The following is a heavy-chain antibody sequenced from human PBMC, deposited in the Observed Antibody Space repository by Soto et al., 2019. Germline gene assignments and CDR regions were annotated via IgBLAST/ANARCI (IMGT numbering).Heavy chain of an antibody. CDR3: ARHRVLAPPEVDSSSPEPPVWIRGWFDP. J-gene: IGHJ5*02. D-gene: IGHD6-6*01. CDR2: INPNSGGT. Sequence: QVQLVQSGAEVKKPGASVKVSCKASGYTFTGYYMHWVRQAPGQGLEWMGWINPNSGGTNYAQKFQGWVTMTRDTSISPAYRELSRLRSDDTAVYYCARHRVLAPPEVDSSSPEPPVWIRGWFDPWGQGTLVTVSS. CDR1: GYTFTGYY. V-gene: IGHV1-2*04.